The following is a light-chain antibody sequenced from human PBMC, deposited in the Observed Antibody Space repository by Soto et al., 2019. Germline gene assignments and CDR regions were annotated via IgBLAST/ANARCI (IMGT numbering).Light chain of an antibody. CDR1: QSVSSSY. V-gene: IGKV3-20*01. CDR3: QQYGSSPLT. Sequence: EIVLTQSPGTLSLSPGERATPSCRASQSVSSSYLAWSQQKPGQAPRLLIYGASSRATGIPDRFSGSGSGPDFTLTISRLEPEDFAVYYCQQYGSSPLTFGGGTKVEIK. CDR2: GAS. J-gene: IGKJ4*01.